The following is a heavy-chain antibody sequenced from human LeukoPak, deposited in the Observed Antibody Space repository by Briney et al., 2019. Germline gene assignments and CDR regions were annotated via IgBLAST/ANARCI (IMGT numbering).Heavy chain of an antibody. CDR2: IYYSGST. D-gene: IGHD1-26*01. Sequence: PSETLSLTCTVSGGSISSYYWSWIRQPPGKGLEWIGYIYYSGSTNYNPSLKSRVTISVDTSKNQFSLKLSSVTAADTAVYYCARDTRIVGATHDAFDIWGQGTMVTVSS. J-gene: IGHJ3*02. CDR1: GGSISSYY. V-gene: IGHV4-59*01. CDR3: ARDTRIVGATHDAFDI.